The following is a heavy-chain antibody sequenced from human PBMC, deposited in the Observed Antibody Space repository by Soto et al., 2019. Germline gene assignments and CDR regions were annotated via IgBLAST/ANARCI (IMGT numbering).Heavy chain of an antibody. CDR3: ATIGSSGSPSKV. CDR2: IYYSGST. D-gene: IGHD3-22*01. V-gene: IGHV4-30-4*01. J-gene: IGHJ4*02. CDR1: GGSISSGDYY. Sequence: SETLSLTCTVSGGSISSGDYYWSWIRQPPGKGLEWIGYIYYSGSTYYNPSLKSRVTISVDTSKNQFSLKLSSVTAADTAVYYCATIGSSGSPSKVWGQGTLVTVSS.